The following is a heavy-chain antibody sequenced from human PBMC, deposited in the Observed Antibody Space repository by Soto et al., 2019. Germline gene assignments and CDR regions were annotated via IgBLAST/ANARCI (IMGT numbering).Heavy chain of an antibody. J-gene: IGHJ4*02. CDR2: INHSGST. CDR1: GGSFSGYY. CDR3: ARGLSLRFLKQYYFDY. Sequence: ASETLSLTCAVYGGSFSGYYWSWIRQPPGKGLEWIGEINHSGSTNYNPSLKSRVTISVDTSKNQFSLKLSSVTAADTAVYYCARGLSLRFLKQYYFDYWGQGTLVTVSS. D-gene: IGHD3-3*01. V-gene: IGHV4-34*01.